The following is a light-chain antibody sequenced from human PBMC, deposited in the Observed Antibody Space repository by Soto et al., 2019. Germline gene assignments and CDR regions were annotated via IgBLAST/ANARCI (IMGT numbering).Light chain of an antibody. J-gene: IGLJ2*01. Sequence: QSALTQPASVSGSPGQSISISSTGSSSDVGTCNFVSWYQQCPGKAPTLIVYEVSNRPSGVSNRFSGSKSGNTASLTISGLQPEDEADYHCSSYAGSATLVFGGGTKLTVL. CDR3: SSYAGSATLV. CDR1: SSDVGTCNF. V-gene: IGLV2-14*01. CDR2: EVS.